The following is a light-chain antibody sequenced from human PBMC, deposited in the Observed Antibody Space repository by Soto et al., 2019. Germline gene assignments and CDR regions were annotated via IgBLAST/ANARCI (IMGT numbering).Light chain of an antibody. J-gene: IGKJ2*01. V-gene: IGKV1-39*01. CDR3: QQSYNLPYT. CDR2: AAS. CDR1: QSITNY. Sequence: DIQMTQSPSSLSASVGDRVTITCRTSQSITNYVNWFQQKPGKAPKLLIHAASSLQSGVPSRFSGSGSGTDLTLTISSLQPEDFASYYCQQSYNLPYTFGQGTKLEIK.